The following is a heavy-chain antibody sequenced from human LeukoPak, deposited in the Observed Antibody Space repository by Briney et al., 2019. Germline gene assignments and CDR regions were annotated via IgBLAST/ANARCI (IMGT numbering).Heavy chain of an antibody. J-gene: IGHJ6*03. CDR3: ARDFVVVPAAISHMDV. V-gene: IGHV4-59*12. Sequence: PSETLSLTCTVSGGSISSYYWSWIRQPPGKGLEWIGYIYYSGSTNYNPSLKSRVTISVDTSKNQFSLKLSSVTAADTAVYYCARDFVVVPAAISHMDVWGKGTTVTVSS. CDR2: IYYSGST. D-gene: IGHD2-2*02. CDR1: GGSISSYY.